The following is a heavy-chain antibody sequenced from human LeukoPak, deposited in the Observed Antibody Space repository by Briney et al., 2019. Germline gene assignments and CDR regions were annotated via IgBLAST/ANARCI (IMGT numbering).Heavy chain of an antibody. V-gene: IGHV4-59*10. Sequence: PSETLSLTCAVYGESFSGYYWSWIRQPAGKGLEWIGRIYTSGSTNYNPSLKSRVTMSVDTSKNQFSLKLSSVTAADTAVYYCARFIAAAGMLDYWGQGTLVTVSS. CDR3: ARFIAAAGMLDY. D-gene: IGHD6-13*01. CDR2: IYTSGST. CDR1: GESFSGYY. J-gene: IGHJ4*02.